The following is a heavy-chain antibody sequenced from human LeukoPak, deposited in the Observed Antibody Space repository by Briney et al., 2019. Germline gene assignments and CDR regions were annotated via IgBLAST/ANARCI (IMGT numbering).Heavy chain of an antibody. J-gene: IGHJ4*02. CDR1: GYTFTGYY. CDR2: INPNSGGT. CDR3: ARGYYYYDSSGYDY. V-gene: IGHV1-2*02. Sequence: ASVKVSCKASGYTFTGYYMHWVRQAPGQGLEWMGWINPNSGGTNYAQKFQGRVTMTRDMSTSTVYMELSSLRSEDTAVYYCARGYYYYDSSGYDYWGQGTLVTVSS. D-gene: IGHD3-22*01.